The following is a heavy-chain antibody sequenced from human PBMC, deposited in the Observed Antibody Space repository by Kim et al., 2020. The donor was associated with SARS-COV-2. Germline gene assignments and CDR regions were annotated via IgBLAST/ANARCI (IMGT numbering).Heavy chain of an antibody. J-gene: IGHJ4*02. CDR3: ARECFGSSGWYGEYYFDY. V-gene: IGHV6-1*01. Sequence: SRITINPDTSKNQFSLQLNSVTPEDTAVYYCARECFGSSGWYGEYYFDYWGQGTLVTVSS. D-gene: IGHD6-19*01.